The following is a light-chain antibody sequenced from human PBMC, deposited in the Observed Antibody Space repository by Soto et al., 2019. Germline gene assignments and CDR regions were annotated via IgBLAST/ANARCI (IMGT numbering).Light chain of an antibody. Sequence: IQMTQSPSSLSASIGDRVTITCRARQVVGSSLSWYQQKPGKAPKSLIYGASSLQSRVTYRFSGSGSGTDFTLTSSSPQPEDFATYYCQQYETYPTFGGGAKVEIK. CDR1: QVVGSS. CDR2: GAS. V-gene: IGKV1D-16*02. CDR3: QQYETYPT. J-gene: IGKJ4*01.